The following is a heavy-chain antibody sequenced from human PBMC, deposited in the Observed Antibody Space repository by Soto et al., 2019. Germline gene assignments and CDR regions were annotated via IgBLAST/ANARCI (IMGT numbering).Heavy chain of an antibody. V-gene: IGHV5-10-1*01. D-gene: IGHD3-10*01. CDR1: GYSFTSYW. CDR2: IDPSDSYT. J-gene: IGHJ6*02. CDR3: ARLRSRLESRAYYYYGMDV. Sequence: GESLKISCKGSGYSFTSYWISWVRQMPGKGLEWMGRIDPSDSYTNYSPSFQGHVTISADKSISTAYLQRSSLKASDTAMYYCARLRSRLESRAYYYYGMDVWGQGTTVTVSS.